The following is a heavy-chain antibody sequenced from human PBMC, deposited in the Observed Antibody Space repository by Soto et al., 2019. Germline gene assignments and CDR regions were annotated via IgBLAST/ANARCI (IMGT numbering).Heavy chain of an antibody. J-gene: IGHJ2*01. Sequence: PGGSLRLSCAASGFTFSSYAMHWVRQATGKGLEWVAVISYDGSNKYYADSVKGRFTISRDNSKNTLYLQMNSLRAEDTAVYYCARGQRTGTVWYFDLWGRGTLVTVSS. CDR2: ISYDGSNK. CDR1: GFTFSSYA. D-gene: IGHD1-1*01. V-gene: IGHV3-30-3*01. CDR3: ARGQRTGTVWYFDL.